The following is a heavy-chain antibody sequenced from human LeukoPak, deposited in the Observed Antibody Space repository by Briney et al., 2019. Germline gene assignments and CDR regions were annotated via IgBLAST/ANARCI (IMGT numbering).Heavy chain of an antibody. CDR1: GYTFTGYG. CDR3: ARFISGYYYYFDY. V-gene: IGHV1-18*01. CDR2: INAYNGNT. D-gene: IGHD5-12*01. J-gene: IGHJ4*02. Sequence: ASVKVSCKTSGYTFTGYGITWVRQAPGQGLEWMGWINAYNGNTDYSQKLQGRVTMTTDTSTSTAYMELRSLRSDDTAVYYCARFISGYYYYFDYWGQGPRSPSPQ.